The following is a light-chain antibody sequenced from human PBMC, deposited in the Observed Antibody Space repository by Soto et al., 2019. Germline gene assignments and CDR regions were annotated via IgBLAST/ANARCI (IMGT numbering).Light chain of an antibody. CDR1: QSVSNNY. J-gene: IGKJ1*01. CDR3: QQYGSSGT. V-gene: IGKV3-20*01. CDR2: GAS. Sequence: EIVLTQSPGTLSLSPGERATLSCRASQSVSNNYLAWYQQKPGQAPRLLIDGASNRATGIPDRFSGSGSGADITLNISRLEPEDFQLYYCQQYGSSGTFGQGTKVEIK.